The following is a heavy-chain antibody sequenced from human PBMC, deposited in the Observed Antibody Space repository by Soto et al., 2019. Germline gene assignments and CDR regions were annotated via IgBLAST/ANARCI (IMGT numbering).Heavy chain of an antibody. D-gene: IGHD2-15*01. V-gene: IGHV4-30-4*01. J-gene: IGHJ4*02. CDR3: AREGGGYCSGGSCQLDY. CDR2: IYYSGNT. Sequence: SETLSLTCTVSGDSISSGDYYWSWIRQPPGKGLEWIGCIYYSGNTYYNPSLKSRFTISVDTSKNQFSLQLSSVTAADTAVYYCAREGGGYCSGGSCQLDYWGQGTLVPVSS. CDR1: GDSISSGDYY.